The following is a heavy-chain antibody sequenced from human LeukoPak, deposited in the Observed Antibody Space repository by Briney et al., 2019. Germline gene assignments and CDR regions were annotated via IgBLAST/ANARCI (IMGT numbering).Heavy chain of an antibody. CDR3: ARDRRYDILTGYYWWESDY. CDR2: ISYDGSNK. CDR1: GFTFSSYA. D-gene: IGHD3-9*01. V-gene: IGHV3-30*04. J-gene: IGHJ4*02. Sequence: GGSPRLSCAASGFTFSSYAMHWVRQAPGKGLEWVAVISYDGSNKYYADSVKGRFTISRDNSKNTLYLQMNSLRAEDTAVYYCARDRRYDILTGYYWWESDYWGQGTLVTVSS.